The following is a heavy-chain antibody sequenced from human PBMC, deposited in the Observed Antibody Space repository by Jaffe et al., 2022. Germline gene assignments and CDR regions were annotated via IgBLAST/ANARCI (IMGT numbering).Heavy chain of an antibody. CDR1: GFSLSNARMG. Sequence: QVTLKESGPVLVKPTETLTLTCTVSGFSLSNARMGVSWIRQPPGKALEWLAHIFSNDEKSYSTSLKSRLTISKDTSKSQVVLTMTNMDPVDTATYYCARIFGLYYDFWSGPLGAFDIWGQGTMVTVSS. J-gene: IGHJ3*02. CDR3: ARIFGLYYDFWSGPLGAFDI. D-gene: IGHD3-3*01. CDR2: IFSNDEK. V-gene: IGHV2-26*01.